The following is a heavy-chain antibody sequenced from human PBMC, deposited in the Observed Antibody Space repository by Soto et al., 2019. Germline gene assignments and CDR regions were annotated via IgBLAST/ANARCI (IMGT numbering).Heavy chain of an antibody. CDR1: GYTFTSYD. J-gene: IGHJ2*01. Sequence: ASVKVSCKASGYTFTSYDINWVRQATGQGLEWMGWMNPNSGNTGYAQKFQGRVTMTRNTSISTAYMELSSLRSEDTAVYYCVRGGGRFLEWLSPYWYFDLWGRGTLVTVSS. V-gene: IGHV1-8*01. CDR3: VRGGGRFLEWLSPYWYFDL. D-gene: IGHD3-3*01. CDR2: MNPNSGNT.